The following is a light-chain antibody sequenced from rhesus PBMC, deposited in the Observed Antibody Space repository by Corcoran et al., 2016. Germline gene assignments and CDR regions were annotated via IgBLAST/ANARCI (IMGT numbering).Light chain of an antibody. V-gene: IGKV3-24*04. CDR2: GAS. CDR1: QSVSSY. CDR3: LQSSNWLT. J-gene: IGKJ4*01. Sequence: EIVMTQSPATLALSPGERATLSCRASQSVSSYLAWYQQKPGQAPRLLIYGASSRATGIPDRVSGSGSGTEVNLTISSLEPEDVGVYFCLQSSNWLTFGGGTKVELK.